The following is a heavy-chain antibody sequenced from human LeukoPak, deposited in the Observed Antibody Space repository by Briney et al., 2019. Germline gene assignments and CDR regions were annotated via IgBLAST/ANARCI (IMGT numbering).Heavy chain of an antibody. CDR1: GFTLSSYS. V-gene: IGHV3-21*01. D-gene: IGHD5-12*01. CDR2: ISSSTSYI. J-gene: IGHJ4*02. Sequence: PGGSLRLSCAASGFTLSSYSMNWVRQAPGKGLEWVSSISSSTSYIYYADSVKGRFTISSDNAKNSLYLQMNGLSAEDTAVYYCEVVATSPVHFDYWGQGTLVTVSS. CDR3: EVVATSPVHFDY.